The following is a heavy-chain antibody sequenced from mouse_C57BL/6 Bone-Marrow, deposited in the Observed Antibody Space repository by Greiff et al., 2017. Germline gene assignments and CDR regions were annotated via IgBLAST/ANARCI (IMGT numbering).Heavy chain of an antibody. CDR2: INYDGSST. CDR1: GFTFSDYY. Sequence: DVKLVESEGGLVQPGSSMKLSCTASGFTFSDYYMAWVRQVPEKGLEWVANINYDGSSTYYLDSLKSRFIISRDNAKNILYLQMSSLKSEDTATYYCAREGGYWDQGTTLTVSS. J-gene: IGHJ2*01. CDR3: AREGGY. V-gene: IGHV5-16*01.